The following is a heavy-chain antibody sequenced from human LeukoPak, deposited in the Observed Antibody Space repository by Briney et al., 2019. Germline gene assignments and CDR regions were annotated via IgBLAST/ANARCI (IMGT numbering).Heavy chain of an antibody. Sequence: ASVKVSCKASGYTFTGYYMHWVRQTPGQGLEWMGWINPNSGGTNYAQKFQGRVTMTRDTSISTAYMELSRLRSDDTAVYYCARATPLAVAGTFWGQGTLVTVSS. CDR2: INPNSGGT. CDR3: ARATPLAVAGTF. J-gene: IGHJ4*02. V-gene: IGHV1-2*02. CDR1: GYTFTGYY. D-gene: IGHD6-19*01.